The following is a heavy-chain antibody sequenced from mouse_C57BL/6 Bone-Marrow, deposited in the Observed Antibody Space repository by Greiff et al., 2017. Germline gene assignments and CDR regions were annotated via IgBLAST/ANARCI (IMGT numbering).Heavy chain of an antibody. Sequence: QVQLKQPGAELVKPGASVKVSCKASGYTFTSYWMHWVKQRPGQGLEWIGRFHPSDSVPNYNQKFKGKATLTVDKSSSTAYIPPSSLPSWDSAVYVCASGSAGPYFDFWGQGTTLTVSS. CDR3: ASGSAGPYFDF. D-gene: IGHD6-1*01. V-gene: IGHV1-74*01. J-gene: IGHJ2*01. CDR1: GYTFTSYW. CDR2: FHPSDSVP.